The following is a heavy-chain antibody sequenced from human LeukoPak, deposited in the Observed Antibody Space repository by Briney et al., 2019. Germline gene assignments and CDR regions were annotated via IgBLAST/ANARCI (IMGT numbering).Heavy chain of an antibody. CDR2: INPSGGST. CDR1: GYTFTSYY. Sequence: ASVKVSCKASGYTFTSYYMHWVRQAPGQGLEWMGIINPSGGSTSYAQKFQGRVTMTRDTSTSTVYMELSSLRSEDTAVYYCARAETYCGGDCYSTGYFDYWGQGTLVTVS. V-gene: IGHV1-46*01. D-gene: IGHD2-21*02. CDR3: ARAETYCGGDCYSTGYFDY. J-gene: IGHJ4*02.